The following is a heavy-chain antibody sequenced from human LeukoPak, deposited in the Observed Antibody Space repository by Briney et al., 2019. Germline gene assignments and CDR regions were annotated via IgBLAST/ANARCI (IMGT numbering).Heavy chain of an antibody. Sequence: GASVKASCKASGYTFTSYGISWVRQAPGQGLEWMGWISAYNGNTNYAQKLQGRVTMTTDTSTSTAYMELRSLRSDDTAVYYCARAGFRVLSGLVEYWGQGTLVTVSS. CDR3: ARAGFRVLSGLVEY. D-gene: IGHD3-10*01. CDR2: ISAYNGNT. V-gene: IGHV1-18*01. J-gene: IGHJ4*02. CDR1: GYTFTSYG.